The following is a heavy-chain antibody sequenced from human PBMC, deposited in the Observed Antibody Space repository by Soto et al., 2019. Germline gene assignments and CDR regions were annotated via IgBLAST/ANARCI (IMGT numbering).Heavy chain of an antibody. V-gene: IGHV3-30*18. Sequence: QVQLVESGGGGVQPGRSLRLSCAASGFTFSSYGMHWVRQAPGKGLERVAVISYDGRNKYYADSVKGRFTISRDNSKNTLYLQMSSLRAEDTAVYYCVKDGSSGWPYYYGLDVWGQGTTVTVSS. CDR2: ISYDGRNK. CDR1: GFTFSSYG. D-gene: IGHD6-19*01. J-gene: IGHJ6*02. CDR3: VKDGSSGWPYYYGLDV.